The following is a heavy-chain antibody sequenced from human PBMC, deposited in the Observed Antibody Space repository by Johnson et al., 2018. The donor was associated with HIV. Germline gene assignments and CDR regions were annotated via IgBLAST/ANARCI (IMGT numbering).Heavy chain of an antibody. CDR1: GLTFDEHD. D-gene: IGHD3-10*01. V-gene: IGHV3-20*04. CDR3: VNWAYYYGSGYAFDI. CDR2: IIWNSDTI. J-gene: IGHJ3*02. Sequence: VQLVESGGGVARPGGSLRLSCESSGLTFDEHDMSWVCQAPGKGLEWVSGIIWNSDTIGYADSVNGRFTISRDISKNSLYLQMNSLRAEDTAVYYCVNWAYYYGSGYAFDIWGQGTMVTVSA.